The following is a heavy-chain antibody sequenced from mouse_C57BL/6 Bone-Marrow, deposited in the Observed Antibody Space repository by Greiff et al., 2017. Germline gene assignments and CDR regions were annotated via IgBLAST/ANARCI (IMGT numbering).Heavy chain of an antibody. D-gene: IGHD1-1*01. CDR1: GYTFTDYN. V-gene: IGHV1-18*01. Sequence: EVKLVESGPELVKPGASVKIPCKASGYTFTDYNMDWVKQSHGKSLEWIGDINPNNGGTIYNQKFKGKATLTVDKSSSTAYMELRSLTSEDTAVYYCARCSYYYGSSYGLAWFAYWGQGTLVTVSA. J-gene: IGHJ3*01. CDR3: ARCSYYYGSSYGLAWFAY. CDR2: INPNNGGT.